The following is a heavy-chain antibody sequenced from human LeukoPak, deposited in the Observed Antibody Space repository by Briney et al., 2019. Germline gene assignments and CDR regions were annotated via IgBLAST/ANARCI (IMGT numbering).Heavy chain of an antibody. CDR2: VYYSGST. CDR1: GGSISSHY. V-gene: IGHV4-59*11. CDR3: ARVSNDYNGMDV. Sequence: SGTLSLTCTVSGGSISSHYWSWIQQPPGKGLEWIGYVYYSGSTNYNPSLKSRVTISVDTSKNQISLKLTSVTAVDTAVYFCARVSNDYNGMDVWGQGTTVTVSS. J-gene: IGHJ6*02.